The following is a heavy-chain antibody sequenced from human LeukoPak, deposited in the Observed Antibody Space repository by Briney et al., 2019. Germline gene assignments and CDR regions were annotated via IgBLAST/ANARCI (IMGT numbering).Heavy chain of an antibody. CDR2: ISDSGGGT. CDR1: GFTFSTYA. V-gene: IGHV3-23*01. CDR3: SKAPYYVLPCFDS. Sequence: GGSLRLSCAASGFTFSTYAMGWVRQAPGKGLEWVSGISDSGGGTYYADSVKGRFTISRDNSKNTLYLQMNSLRAEDTAVYYCSKAPYYVLPCFDSWGQGTLVTVSS. J-gene: IGHJ4*02. D-gene: IGHD3-10*02.